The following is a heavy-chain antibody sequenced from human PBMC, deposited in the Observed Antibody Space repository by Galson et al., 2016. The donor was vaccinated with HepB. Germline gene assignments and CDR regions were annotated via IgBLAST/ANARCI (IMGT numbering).Heavy chain of an antibody. CDR1: GFTFRSYG. Sequence: SLRLSCAGSGFTFRSYGIHWVRRAPGKGLEWVAVISYDGTNKYYADSLKGRFTISRDNSKNTLYLQMNSLRAEDTAVYYCARDRGYYSHFDSWGQGTLVTVSS. D-gene: IGHD1-26*01. V-gene: IGHV3-30*03. J-gene: IGHJ4*02. CDR3: ARDRGYYSHFDS. CDR2: ISYDGTNK.